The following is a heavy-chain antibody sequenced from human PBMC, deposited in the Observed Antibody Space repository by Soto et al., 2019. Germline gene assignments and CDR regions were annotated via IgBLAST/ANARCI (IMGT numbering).Heavy chain of an antibody. CDR1: GFTFSNAW. D-gene: IGHD3-9*01. CDR3: VKDWSIFGSYFDY. CDR2: IKSKTDGGTT. J-gene: IGHJ4*02. Sequence: PGGSLRLSCAASGFTFSNAWMSWVRQAPGKGLEWVGRIKSKTDGGTTDYAAPVKGRSTISRDDSKNTLYLQMNSLKTEDTAVYYCVKDWSIFGSYFDYCGQRTLVPVSS. V-gene: IGHV3-15*01.